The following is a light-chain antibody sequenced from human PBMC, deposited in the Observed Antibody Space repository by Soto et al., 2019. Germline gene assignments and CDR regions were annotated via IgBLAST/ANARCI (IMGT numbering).Light chain of an antibody. CDR3: QQRSNWPIT. J-gene: IGKJ5*01. CDR2: DES. V-gene: IGKV3-11*01. Sequence: EIVLTQSPATLSFSPCEVSTLSCRASQIVSRYLALYQQKRGQATRLLIYDESNRATGIPARFSGSGSGTDFTLTISSLEPEDFAVYYCQQRSNWPITFGQGTRLEI. CDR1: QIVSRY.